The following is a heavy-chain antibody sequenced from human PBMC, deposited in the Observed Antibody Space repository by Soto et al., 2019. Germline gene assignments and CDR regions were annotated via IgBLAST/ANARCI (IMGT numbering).Heavy chain of an antibody. V-gene: IGHV3-74*01. D-gene: IGHD5-12*01. CDR2: INGDGSTT. Sequence: HPGGSLRLSCAASGFNFNFFWMHWVRQAPGKGLVWVSRINGDGSTTNYADSVKGRFTISRDNAKNTLFLQMDSLRVEDTAVYYCVRDSPTNLEDADTVASWFDPWGQGTLVTVSS. CDR1: GFNFNFFW. J-gene: IGHJ5*02. CDR3: VRDSPTNLEDADTVASWFDP.